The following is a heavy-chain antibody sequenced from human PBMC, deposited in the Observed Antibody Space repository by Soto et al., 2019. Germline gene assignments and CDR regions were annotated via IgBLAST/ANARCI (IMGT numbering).Heavy chain of an antibody. J-gene: IGHJ6*02. CDR2: ISSSGSTI. Sequence: GGSLRLSCAASGFTFSSYEMNWVRQAPGKGLEWVSCISSSGSTIYYADSVKGRFTISRDNAKNSLYLQMNSLRAEDTAVYYCARDGTRNYINYYGMDVWGQGTTVTVSS. D-gene: IGHD1-7*01. V-gene: IGHV3-48*03. CDR3: ARDGTRNYINYYGMDV. CDR1: GFTFSSYE.